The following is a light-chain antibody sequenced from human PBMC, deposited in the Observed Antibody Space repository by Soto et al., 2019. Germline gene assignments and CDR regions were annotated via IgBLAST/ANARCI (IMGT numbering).Light chain of an antibody. Sequence: DIQMTQSPSTLSASVGDRVTITCRASQSISSWLAWYQQKPGKAPKLLIYKASSLESGVPSRFSDSGSGTEFTLTISSLQPDDFATYYCQHQGFGPGTKVDIK. V-gene: IGKV1-5*03. CDR1: QSISSW. J-gene: IGKJ3*01. CDR3: QHQG. CDR2: KAS.